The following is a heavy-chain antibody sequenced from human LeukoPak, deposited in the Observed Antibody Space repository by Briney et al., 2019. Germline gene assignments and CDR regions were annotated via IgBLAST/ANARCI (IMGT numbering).Heavy chain of an antibody. D-gene: IGHD4-23*01. J-gene: IGHJ3*02. CDR2: IYYSGST. CDR3: ASTVVTPEDAFDI. V-gene: IGHV4-59*01. Sequence: SETLSLTCTVSGGSISGYYWSWIRQPPGKGLEWIGYIYYSGSTNYNPSLKSRVTISVDTSKNQFSLKLSSVTAADTAVYYCASTVVTPEDAFDIWGQGTMVTVSS. CDR1: GGSISGYY.